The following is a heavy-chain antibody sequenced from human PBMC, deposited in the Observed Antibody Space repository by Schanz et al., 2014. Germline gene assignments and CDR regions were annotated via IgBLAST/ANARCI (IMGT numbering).Heavy chain of an antibody. D-gene: IGHD4-17*01. CDR3: ARDRGHGDLPGDI. CDR1: GASISSSNW. V-gene: IGHV4-4*02. J-gene: IGHJ3*02. Sequence: QVQLQESGPGLVKPSGTLSLTCAVSGASISSSNWWSWVRQPPGKGLEWIESIYYSGSTYYNPSLKSRVTISVDTSKNQFSLNLSSATAADTAVYYCARDRGHGDLPGDIWGQGTMVTVSS. CDR2: IYYSGST.